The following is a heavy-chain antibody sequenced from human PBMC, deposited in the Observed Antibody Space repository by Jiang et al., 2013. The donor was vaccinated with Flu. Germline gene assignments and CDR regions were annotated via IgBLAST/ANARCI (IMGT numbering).Heavy chain of an antibody. CDR3: AKDRNWVITFGGGIYYFDY. V-gene: IGHV3-23*01. J-gene: IGHJ4*02. D-gene: IGHD3-16*01. CDR2: ISGSGGST. Sequence: QLLESGGGLVQPGGSLRLSCAASGFTFSSYAMSWVRQAPGKGLEWVSAISGSGGSTYYADSVKGRFTISRDNSKNTLYLQMNSLRAEDTAVYYCAKDRNWVITFGGGIYYFDYWGQGTLVTVSS. CDR1: GFTFSSYA.